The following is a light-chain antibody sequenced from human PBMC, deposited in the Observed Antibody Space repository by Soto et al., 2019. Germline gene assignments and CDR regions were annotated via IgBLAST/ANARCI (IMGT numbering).Light chain of an antibody. CDR1: SSDVGGYNH. Sequence: QSVLTQPRSVSGSPGQSVTISCTGTSSDVGGYNHVSWYQQHPGKAPKLMIYDVSKRPSGVPDRFSGSKSGNTASLTISGLQADDDADDYCCSYEVSYTFVVFGGGTKLTVL. J-gene: IGLJ2*01. CDR3: CSYEVSYTFVV. CDR2: DVS. V-gene: IGLV2-11*01.